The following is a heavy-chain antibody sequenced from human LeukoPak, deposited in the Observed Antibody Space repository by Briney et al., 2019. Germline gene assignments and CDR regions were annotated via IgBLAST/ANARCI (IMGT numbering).Heavy chain of an antibody. CDR2: ISGSGGST. J-gene: IGHJ4*02. CDR3: AKDFEVVSGVYYYDSSGYYFDY. Sequence: GGSLRLSCAASGFTFSSYAMSWVRHAPGRGLECVSAISGSGGSTYYADSVKGRFTISRDNSKNTLYLHMNSLRAEDTAVYYCAKDFEVVSGVYYYDSSGYYFDYWGQGTLVTVSS. D-gene: IGHD3-22*01. V-gene: IGHV3-23*01. CDR1: GFTFSSYA.